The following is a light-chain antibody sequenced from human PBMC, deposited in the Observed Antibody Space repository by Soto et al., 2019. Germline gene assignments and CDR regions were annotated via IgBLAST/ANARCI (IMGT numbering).Light chain of an antibody. CDR1: QSVSSN. Sequence: ETVLTQSPDTLSVSPWERATLCFMASQSVSSNLAWYQQKPGQAPRLLIYGASTRATGIPARFSGSGSGTEFTLTISSLQSEDFAVYYCQQYNNWPLTFGGGTKVDI. CDR2: GAS. J-gene: IGKJ4*01. CDR3: QQYNNWPLT. V-gene: IGKV3-15*01.